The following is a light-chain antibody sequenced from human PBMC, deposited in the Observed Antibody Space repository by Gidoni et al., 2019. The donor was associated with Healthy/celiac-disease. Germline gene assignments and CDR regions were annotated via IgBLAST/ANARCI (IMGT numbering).Light chain of an antibody. CDR1: QSISSY. Sequence: HMTHSPSSLSASVGDRVTITCRASQSISSYLNWYQQKPGKAPKLLIYAASSLQSGVPSRFSGSGSGTDFTLTISRLQPEDFANYDCQQSYSTSWTFGQXTKVEIK. CDR3: QQSYSTSWT. CDR2: AAS. V-gene: IGKV1-39*01. J-gene: IGKJ1*01.